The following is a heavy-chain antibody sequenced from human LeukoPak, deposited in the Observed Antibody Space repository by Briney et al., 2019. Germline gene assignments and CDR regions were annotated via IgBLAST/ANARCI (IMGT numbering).Heavy chain of an antibody. CDR3: ARVGYGSGSYYNVVGYYYYYYMDV. CDR1: GYTFTSYD. D-gene: IGHD3-10*01. J-gene: IGHJ6*03. CDR2: MNPHSGNT. Sequence: ASVKVSCKASGYTFTSYDINWVRQATGQGFEWMGWMNPHSGNTGYAQKFQGRVTMTRNTSISTAYMELSSLRSEDTAVYYCARVGYGSGSYYNVVGYYYYYYMDVWGKGTTVTVSS. V-gene: IGHV1-8*01.